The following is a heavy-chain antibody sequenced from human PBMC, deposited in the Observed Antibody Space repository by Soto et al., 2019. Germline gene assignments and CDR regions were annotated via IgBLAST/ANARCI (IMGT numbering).Heavy chain of an antibody. CDR1: GYTFTSYG. D-gene: IGHD6-13*01. V-gene: IGHV1-18*01. CDR2: ISAYNGNT. J-gene: IGHJ4*02. Sequence: ASVKVSYKASGYTFTSYGISWVRQAPGQGLEWMGWISAYNGNTNYAQKLQGRVTMTTDTSTSAAYMELRSLRSDDTAVYYCARDWAAAGTFDYWGQGTLVTVYS. CDR3: ARDWAAAGTFDY.